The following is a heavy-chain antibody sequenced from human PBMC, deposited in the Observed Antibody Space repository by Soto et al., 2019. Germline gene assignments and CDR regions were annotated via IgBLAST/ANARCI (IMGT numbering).Heavy chain of an antibody. CDR2: MNQDGSQI. CDR1: GFTFSNYW. Sequence: EVQVVESGGGLVQPGGSLRLSCAVSGFTFSNYWMTWARQAPGKGLEWVAYMNQDGSQIYYVDSLRGRFTISRDNAKNSLYQQRNSLRVDDTAVYYCARDRGPNTPDYWGQGTLVTVSS. CDR3: ARDRGPNTPDY. D-gene: IGHD2-2*02. J-gene: IGHJ4*02. V-gene: IGHV3-7*01.